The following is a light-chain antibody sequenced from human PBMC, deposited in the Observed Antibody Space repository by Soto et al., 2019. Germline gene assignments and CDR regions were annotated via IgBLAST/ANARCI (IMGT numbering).Light chain of an antibody. CDR3: QHYNNWPPGT. CDR1: QSVFNN. J-gene: IGKJ1*01. V-gene: IGKV3-15*01. Sequence: GMTQSLATLSVSPGERATLSCSASQSVFNNLAWYQQKPGQAPRLLMYGASTRATGIPARFSGSGSGTDFTLTITSLQSEDVAIYYCQHYNNWPPGTFGQGTKVEIK. CDR2: GAS.